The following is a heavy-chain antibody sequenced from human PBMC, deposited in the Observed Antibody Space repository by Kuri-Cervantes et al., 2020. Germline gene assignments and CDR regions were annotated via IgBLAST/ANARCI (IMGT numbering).Heavy chain of an antibody. CDR3: ATELHYCSGGRCSSVGY. Sequence: GESLKISCAASGFTFNNAWMNWVRQAPGKGPEWVGRIKTSTDGGTTDYTTPVKGRFTISRDDSKNVLYLQMNSLKIEDTAVYYCATELHYCSGGRCSSVGYWGQGTLVTVSS. V-gene: IGHV3-15*01. D-gene: IGHD2-15*01. CDR1: GFTFNNAW. CDR2: IKTSTDGGTT. J-gene: IGHJ4*02.